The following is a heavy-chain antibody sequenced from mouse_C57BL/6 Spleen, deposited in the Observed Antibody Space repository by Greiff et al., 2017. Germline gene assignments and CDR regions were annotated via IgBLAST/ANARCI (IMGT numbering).Heavy chain of an antibody. Sequence: VQLQQSGPELVKPGASVKISCKASGYSFTGYYMNWVKQSPEKSLEWIGEINPSTGGTTYNQKFKAKATLTVDKSSSTAYMQLKSLTSEDSAVYYCEREDYGRSFFDYWGQGTTLTVSS. CDR2: INPSTGGT. CDR3: EREDYGRSFFDY. J-gene: IGHJ2*01. D-gene: IGHD1-1*01. V-gene: IGHV1-42*01. CDR1: GYSFTGYY.